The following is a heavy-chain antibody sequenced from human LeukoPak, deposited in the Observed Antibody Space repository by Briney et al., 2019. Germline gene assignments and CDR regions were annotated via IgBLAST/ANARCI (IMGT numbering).Heavy chain of an antibody. D-gene: IGHD3-22*01. Sequence: SETLSLTCTVSGGSISSYYWTWIRQPPGKGLEWIGSIYHSGSTYYNPSLKSRVTISVDTSKNQFSLKLSSVTAADTAVYYCARATFPSYYDSSGYSDYWGQGTLVTVSS. CDR2: IYHSGST. J-gene: IGHJ4*02. V-gene: IGHV4-38-2*02. CDR1: GGSISSYY. CDR3: ARATFPSYYDSSGYSDY.